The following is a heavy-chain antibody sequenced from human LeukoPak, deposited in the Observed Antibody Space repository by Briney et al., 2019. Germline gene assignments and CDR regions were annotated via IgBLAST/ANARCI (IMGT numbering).Heavy chain of an antibody. CDR3: ARPSYGDLYYYYYMDV. D-gene: IGHD5-18*01. CDR2: IIPSFGTS. CDR1: VCTFSSYA. Sequence: SVKVSRKASVCTFSSYAISWVRQAPGQGLEGMGGIIPSFGTSNYAQKFQGRVTITADESTSTAYMELSSLRAEDTAVYYCARPSYGDLYYYYYMDVWGIGTTVTVSS. J-gene: IGHJ6*03. V-gene: IGHV1-69*01.